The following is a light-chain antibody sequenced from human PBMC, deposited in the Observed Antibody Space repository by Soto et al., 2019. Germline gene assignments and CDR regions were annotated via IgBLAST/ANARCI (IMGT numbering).Light chain of an antibody. J-gene: IGLJ1*01. V-gene: IGLV2-11*01. CDR1: SSDVGGYNY. Sequence: QSVLTQPRSVSGSPGQSVTIPCTGTSSDVGGYNYVSWYQHHPGRAPKLMIYDVSRRPSGVPDRFSGSNSGNTASLTISGLQAEDEADYYCQAWDGSSYVFGTGTKLTVL. CDR3: QAWDGSSYV. CDR2: DVS.